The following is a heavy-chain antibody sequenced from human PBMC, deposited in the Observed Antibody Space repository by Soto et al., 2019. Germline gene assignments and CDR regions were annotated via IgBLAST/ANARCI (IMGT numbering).Heavy chain of an antibody. CDR3: TRLETDY. CDR2: INGGNGNT. V-gene: IGHV1-3*01. Sequence: ASVKVSCKASGYTFTTYTMHWVRQAPGQRLEWMGWINGGNGNTKYSQKFQGRVTFTRDTSTSTAYMELSSLRSEDTAVYYCTRLETDYWGQGTLVTVSS. CDR1: GYTFTTYT. J-gene: IGHJ4*02.